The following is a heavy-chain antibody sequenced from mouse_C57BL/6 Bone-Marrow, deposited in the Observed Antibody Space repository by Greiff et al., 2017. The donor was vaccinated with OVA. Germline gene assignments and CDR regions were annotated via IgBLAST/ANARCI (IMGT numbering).Heavy chain of an antibody. CDR3: AILRRFAY. Sequence: EVQRVESGGGLVKPGGSLKLSCAASGFTFSSYAMSWVRQTPEKRLEWVATISDGGSYTYYPDNVKGRFTISRDNAKNNLYLQMSHLKSEDTAMYYCAILRRFAYWGQGTLVTVSA. V-gene: IGHV5-4*01. D-gene: IGHD1-2*01. CDR2: ISDGGSYT. CDR1: GFTFSSYA. J-gene: IGHJ3*01.